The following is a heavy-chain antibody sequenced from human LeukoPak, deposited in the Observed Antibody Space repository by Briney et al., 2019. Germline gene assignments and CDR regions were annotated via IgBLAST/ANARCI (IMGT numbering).Heavy chain of an antibody. D-gene: IGHD6-13*01. J-gene: IGHJ4*02. CDR2: ISSSSSYI. V-gene: IGHV3-21*01. Sequence: GGSLRLSCAASGFTFSSYSMNWVRQAPGKGLEWVSSISSSSSYIYYAGSVKGRFTISRDNAKNSLYLQMNSLRAEDTAVYYCAREISSSWYYFDYWGQGTLVTVSS. CDR1: GFTFSSYS. CDR3: AREISSSWYYFDY.